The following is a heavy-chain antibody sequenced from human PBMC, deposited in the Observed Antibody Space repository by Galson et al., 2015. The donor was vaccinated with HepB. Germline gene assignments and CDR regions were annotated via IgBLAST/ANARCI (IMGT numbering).Heavy chain of an antibody. CDR1: GYTFTSYD. D-gene: IGHD3-10*01. CDR3: ARGGVGELYGYYGMDV. CDR2: MNPNSGNT. J-gene: IGHJ6*02. Sequence: SVKVSCKASGYTFTSYDINWVRQATGQGLEWMGWMNPNSGNTGYAQKFQGRVTMTRNTSISTAYMELSSLRSEDTAVYYCARGGVGELYGYYGMDVWGQGTTVTVSS. V-gene: IGHV1-8*01.